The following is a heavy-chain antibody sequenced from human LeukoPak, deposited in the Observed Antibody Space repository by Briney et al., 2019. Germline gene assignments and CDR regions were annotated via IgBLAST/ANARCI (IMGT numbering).Heavy chain of an antibody. J-gene: IGHJ5*02. V-gene: IGHV1-2*02. CDR2: INPNSGGT. D-gene: IGHD3-10*01. Sequence: ASVKVSCKASGYTFTGYYMHWVRQAPGQGLEWMGWINPNSGGTDYAQKFQGRVTMTRDTSIGTAYMELSRLRSDDTAVYYCARTITMVRGVIGWFDPWGQGTLVTVSS. CDR3: ARTITMVRGVIGWFDP. CDR1: GYTFTGYY.